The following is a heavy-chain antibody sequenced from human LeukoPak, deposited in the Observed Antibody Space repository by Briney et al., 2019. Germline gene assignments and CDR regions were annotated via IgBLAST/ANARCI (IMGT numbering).Heavy chain of an antibody. J-gene: IGHJ5*02. CDR1: GFTFTNFA. D-gene: IGHD5-24*01. CDR2: ISESGDDT. CDR3: AKQFVDV. Sequence: GGSLRLSCAASGFTFTNFAMNWDRQAPGKGLEWVSSISESGDDTAYADSVKGRFTISRDNSRNTLYLQMISLGAEDTAVYYCAKQFVDVWGQGTLVTVSS. V-gene: IGHV3-23*01.